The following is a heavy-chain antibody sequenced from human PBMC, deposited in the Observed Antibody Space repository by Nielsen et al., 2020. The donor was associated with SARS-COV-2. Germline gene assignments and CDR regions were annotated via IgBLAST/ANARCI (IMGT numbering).Heavy chain of an antibody. CDR1: GGTFSSYA. CDR2: IIPIFGTA. J-gene: IGHJ4*02. CDR3: ARGLSYSSGWHPFVRGPDVFDY. Sequence: SVKVSCKASGGTFSSYAISWVRQAPGQGLEWMGGIIPIFGTANYAQKFQGRVTMTRDTSTSTVYMELSSLRSEDTAVYYCARGLSYSSGWHPFVRGPDVFDYWGQGTLVTVSS. V-gene: IGHV1-69*05. D-gene: IGHD6-19*01.